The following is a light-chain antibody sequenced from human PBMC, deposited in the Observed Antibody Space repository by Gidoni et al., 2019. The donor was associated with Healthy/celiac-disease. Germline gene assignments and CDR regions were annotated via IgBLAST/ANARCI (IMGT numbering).Light chain of an antibody. J-gene: IGLJ2*01. V-gene: IGLV1-44*01. CDR1: SSNIGSNT. CDR3: AAWDDSLNGRV. CDR2: SNN. Sequence: QSVLTQPPSASGTPGQRVTIPCSGSSSNIGSNTVNWYQQLPGTAPKLLIYSNNQRPSGVPDRVSGSKSGTSASLAISGLQSEDEADYYCAAWDDSLNGRVFGGGTKLTVL.